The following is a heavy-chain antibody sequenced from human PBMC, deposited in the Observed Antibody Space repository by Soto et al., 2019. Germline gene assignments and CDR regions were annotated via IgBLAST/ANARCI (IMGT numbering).Heavy chain of an antibody. V-gene: IGHV4-30-4*01. Sequence: QVQLQESGPGLVKPSQTLSLTCTVSGDSISSRYHYWSWLRQPPGKGLEWIGHIYDSGSTYNNPSLKSQVTISVDTSKNQFSLKLSSVTAADTAVYYCARGPAADKVDYWGQGILVTVSS. J-gene: IGHJ4*02. CDR2: IYDSGST. CDR1: GDSISSRYHY. D-gene: IGHD2-15*01. CDR3: ARGPAADKVDY.